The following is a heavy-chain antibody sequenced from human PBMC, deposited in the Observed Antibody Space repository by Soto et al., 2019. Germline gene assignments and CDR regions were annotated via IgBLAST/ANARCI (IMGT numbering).Heavy chain of an antibody. Sequence: PSETLSLTCTVSGDSMSNYFGSWIRQSPGKGLEWIGFIYYSGSTNYNPSLKSRVTISLDTSKNQFSMKLNSVTAADTAVYYCARYSSSWPHFDYWGQGTLVTVSS. J-gene: IGHJ4*02. CDR1: GDSMSNYF. CDR3: ARYSSSWPHFDY. CDR2: IYYSGST. V-gene: IGHV4-59*01. D-gene: IGHD6-13*01.